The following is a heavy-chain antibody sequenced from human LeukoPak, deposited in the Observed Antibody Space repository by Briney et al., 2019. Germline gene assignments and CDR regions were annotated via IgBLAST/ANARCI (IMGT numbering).Heavy chain of an antibody. CDR2: IYHSGST. J-gene: IGHJ5*02. V-gene: IGHV4-30-2*01. CDR3: ASSPPPNLWGPQQLTKPNWFDP. Sequence: PSETLSLTCTVSGGSISSGGYYWSWIRQPPGKGLEWIGYIYHSGSTYYNPSLKSRVTISVDRSKNQFSLKLSSVTAADTAVYYCASSPPPNLWGPQQLTKPNWFDPWGQGTLVTVSS. D-gene: IGHD6-13*01. CDR1: GGSISSGGYY.